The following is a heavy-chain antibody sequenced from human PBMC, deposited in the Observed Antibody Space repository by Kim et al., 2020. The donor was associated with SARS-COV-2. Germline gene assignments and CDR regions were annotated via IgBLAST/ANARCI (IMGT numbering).Heavy chain of an antibody. V-gene: IGHV3-21*04. CDR1: GFTFSDYN. J-gene: IGHJ4*02. Sequence: GGSLRLFCAGSGFTFSDYNMNWIRQAPGKGLEWVSAISSTSTYIKYADSVKGRFIISRDNAENSVFLQMNSLRGEDTAVYFCAKVGAGNQYGSGSYDHWGQGILVTVSS. D-gene: IGHD3-10*01. CDR2: ISSTSTYI. CDR3: AKVGAGNQYGSGSYDH.